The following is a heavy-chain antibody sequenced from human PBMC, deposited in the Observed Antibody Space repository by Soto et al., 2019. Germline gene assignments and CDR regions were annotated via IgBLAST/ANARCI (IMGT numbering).Heavy chain of an antibody. J-gene: IGHJ5*02. CDR3: ARDRIRSSSTDWPEWFDP. Sequence: SETLSLTCTVSGGSISSGGYYWSWIRQHPGKGLEWIGYIYYSGSTYYNPSPKSRVTISVDTSKNQFSLKLNSVSAADTAVYYCARDRIRSSSTDWPEWFDPWGQGTLVTVSS. CDR1: GGSISSGGYY. V-gene: IGHV4-31*03. CDR2: IYYSGST. D-gene: IGHD2-2*01.